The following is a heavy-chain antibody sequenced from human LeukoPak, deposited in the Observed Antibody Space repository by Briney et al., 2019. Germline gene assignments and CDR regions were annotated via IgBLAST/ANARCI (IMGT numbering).Heavy chain of an antibody. CDR2: IYYSGST. Sequence: SETLSLTCTVSGGSISSSSYYWGWIRQPPGKGLEWIGSIYYSGSTYYNPSLKSRVTISVDTSKNQFSLKLSSVTAADTAVYYCARGQQVYPHFDYWGQGTLVTVSS. V-gene: IGHV4-39*07. D-gene: IGHD6-13*01. CDR1: GGSISSSSYY. J-gene: IGHJ4*02. CDR3: ARGQQVYPHFDY.